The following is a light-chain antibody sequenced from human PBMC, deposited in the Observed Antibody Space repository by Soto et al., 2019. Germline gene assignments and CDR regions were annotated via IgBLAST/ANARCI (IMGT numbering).Light chain of an antibody. V-gene: IGKV1-39*01. CDR2: AAS. CDR3: QQSYSIFT. Sequence: IQMTQSASSLSACVGDRVTITCRASQSISSYLNWYQQKPGKAPKLLIYAASSLQSGVPSRFSGSGSGTDFTLTISSLQPEDFATYYCQQSYSIFTFGPGTKVDIK. CDR1: QSISSY. J-gene: IGKJ3*01.